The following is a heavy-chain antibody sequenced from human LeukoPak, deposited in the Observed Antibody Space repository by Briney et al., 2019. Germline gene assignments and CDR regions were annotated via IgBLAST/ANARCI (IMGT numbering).Heavy chain of an antibody. V-gene: IGHV3-74*01. Sequence: GGSLRLSCAASGFTFSSYWMHWVRQAPGKGLVWVSRINSDGSSTSYADSVKGRFTISRDNAKNTLYLQMNSLRAEDTAVYYCARETITPPPYYYMDVWGKGTTVTISS. CDR1: GFTFSSYW. CDR3: ARETITPPPYYYMDV. J-gene: IGHJ6*03. CDR2: INSDGSST. D-gene: IGHD1-14*01.